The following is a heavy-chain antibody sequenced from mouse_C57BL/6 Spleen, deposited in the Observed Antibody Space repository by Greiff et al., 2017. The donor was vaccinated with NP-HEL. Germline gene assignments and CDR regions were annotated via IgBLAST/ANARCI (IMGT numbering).Heavy chain of an antibody. CDR3: ARSGDYYGSSYFDY. J-gene: IGHJ2*01. D-gene: IGHD1-1*01. V-gene: IGHV1-64*01. Sequence: VKLQQPGAELVKPGASVKLSCKASGYTFTSYWMHWVKQRPGQGLEWIGMIHPNSGSTNYNEKFKSKATLTVDKSSSTAYMQLSSLTSEDSAVYYCARSGDYYGSSYFDYWGQGTTLTVSS. CDR1: GYTFTSYW. CDR2: IHPNSGST.